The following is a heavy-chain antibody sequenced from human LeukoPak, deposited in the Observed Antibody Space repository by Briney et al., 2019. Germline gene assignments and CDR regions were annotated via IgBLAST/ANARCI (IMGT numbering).Heavy chain of an antibody. J-gene: IGHJ4*02. V-gene: IGHV1-18*04. D-gene: IGHD6-19*01. Sequence: ASVKVSCKASGSTFSGYYIHWVRQAPGQGLEWMGWISAYNGDTNYAQKFKGRVTMTTDTSTSTAYMELRSLRSDDTAVYYCARDPSNTSGWSIYFDYWGQGTLVTVSS. CDR1: GSTFSGYY. CDR3: ARDPSNTSGWSIYFDY. CDR2: ISAYNGDT.